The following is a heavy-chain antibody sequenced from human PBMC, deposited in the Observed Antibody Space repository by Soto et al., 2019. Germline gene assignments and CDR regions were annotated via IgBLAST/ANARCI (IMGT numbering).Heavy chain of an antibody. J-gene: IGHJ4*02. CDR2: IRYKADTYTT. CDR3: ARDISGSDTVY. CDR1: GLTLSNLY. D-gene: IGHD1-26*01. Sequence: EVQLVESGGGLVQPGGSLRLSCAVSGLTLSNLYMDWVRQPPGKGLEWVGRIRYKADTYTTEYAASVKGRFTISRDDSRNSLYLQMDSLKTEDTAIYYCARDISGSDTVYWGQGTLVTVSS. V-gene: IGHV3-72*01.